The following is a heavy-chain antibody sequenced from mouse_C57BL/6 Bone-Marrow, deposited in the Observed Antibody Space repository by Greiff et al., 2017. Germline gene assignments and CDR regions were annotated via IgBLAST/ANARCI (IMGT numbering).Heavy chain of an antibody. Sequence: QVQLKQSGAELMKPGASVQLSCKATGYTFTGYWIEWVKQRPGHGLEWIGEILPGSGSTNYNEKFKGKATFPADTSSNTAYMQLSSLTTEDSAIYYCARGNYRWAWFAYWGQGTLVTVSA. V-gene: IGHV1-9*01. CDR2: ILPGSGST. J-gene: IGHJ3*01. CDR1: GYTFTGYW. D-gene: IGHD2-1*01. CDR3: ARGNYRWAWFAY.